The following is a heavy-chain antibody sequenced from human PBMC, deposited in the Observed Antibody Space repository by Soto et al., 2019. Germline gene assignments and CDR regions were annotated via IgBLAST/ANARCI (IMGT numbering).Heavy chain of an antibody. CDR2: ITPIFGTA. Sequence: SVKVSCKASGGTFSSYAISWVRQAPGQGLEWMGGITPIFGTANYAQKFQGRVTITADESTSTAYMELSSLRSEDTAVYYCARWSSSASRYYYYGMDVWGQGTTVTVSS. J-gene: IGHJ6*02. D-gene: IGHD6-6*01. CDR3: ARWSSSASRYYYYGMDV. V-gene: IGHV1-69*13. CDR1: GGTFSSYA.